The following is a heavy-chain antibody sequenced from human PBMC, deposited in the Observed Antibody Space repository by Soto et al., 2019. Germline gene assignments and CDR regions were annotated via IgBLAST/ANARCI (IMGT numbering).Heavy chain of an antibody. CDR2: IYWDDDT. CDR3: AHSSLHYKKWFDP. J-gene: IGHJ5*02. V-gene: IGHV2-5*02. Sequence: QITLKESGPTVVKPTQTLTLTCTFSGFSLSSDGVGVGWIRQPPRKATEWLALIYWDDDTRFSPSLKSRLTITKATAKNQVVLTMTNMDPVDTATYYCAHSSLHYKKWFDPWGQGTLVTVSS. CDR1: GFSLSSDGVG. D-gene: IGHD4-4*01.